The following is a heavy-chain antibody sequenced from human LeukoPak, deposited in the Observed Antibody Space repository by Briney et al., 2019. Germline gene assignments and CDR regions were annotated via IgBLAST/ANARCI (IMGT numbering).Heavy chain of an antibody. J-gene: IGHJ6*02. V-gene: IGHV3-48*03. D-gene: IGHD2-2*01. CDR3: ASMIGYCSSTSCYATERRYYYGMDV. CDR1: GFTFSSYE. Sequence: GGSLRLSCAASGFTFSSYEMTWVRQAPGKGLEWVSYISSSGSTIYYADSVKGRFTISRDNAKNSLYLQMNGLRAEDTAVYYCASMIGYCSSTSCYATERRYYYGMDVWGQGTTVTVSS. CDR2: ISSSGSTI.